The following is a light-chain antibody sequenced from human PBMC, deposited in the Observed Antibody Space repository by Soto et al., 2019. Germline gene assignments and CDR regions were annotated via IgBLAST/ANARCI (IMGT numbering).Light chain of an antibody. CDR2: VAS. V-gene: IGKV3-20*01. Sequence: EIVLTQSPGTLSLSPGERATLSCRASQSVSSSYLAWYQQKPGQAPRLLIYVASSRAPGIPDRFSGSGSGTDFTLTISRLEPEDFAVYYCQKYGSSPWTFGQGTKVEIK. CDR3: QKYGSSPWT. CDR1: QSVSSSY. J-gene: IGKJ1*01.